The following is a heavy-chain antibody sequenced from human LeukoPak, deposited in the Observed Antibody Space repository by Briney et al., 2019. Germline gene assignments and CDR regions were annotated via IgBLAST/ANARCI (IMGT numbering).Heavy chain of an antibody. Sequence: KPSETLSLTCTVSGGSIAGFYWSWFRQSPGKGLEWIGYMYYSGSTYYNPSLKSRVTISVDTSKNQFSLKLSSVTAADTAVYYCARLSDYWGQGTLVTVSS. J-gene: IGHJ4*02. CDR2: MYYSGST. CDR3: ARLSDY. V-gene: IGHV4-59*08. CDR1: GGSIAGFY.